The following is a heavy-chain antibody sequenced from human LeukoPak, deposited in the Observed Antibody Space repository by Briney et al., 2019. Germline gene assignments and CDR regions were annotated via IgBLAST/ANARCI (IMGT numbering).Heavy chain of an antibody. V-gene: IGHV3-15*01. Sequence: PGGSLRLSCAASGFSFRNAWMSRVRQAPGKGLEWVGRIKSKTDGGTTDYAAPVKGRFTISRDDSKNTLYLQMNSLKTEDTAVYYCTTVWNCGGDCSDAFDIWGQGTMVTVSS. CDR2: IKSKTDGGTT. D-gene: IGHD2-21*02. CDR3: TTVWNCGGDCSDAFDI. CDR1: GFSFRNAW. J-gene: IGHJ3*02.